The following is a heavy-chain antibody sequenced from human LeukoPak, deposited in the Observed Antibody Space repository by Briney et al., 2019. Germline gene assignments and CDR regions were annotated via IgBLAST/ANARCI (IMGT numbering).Heavy chain of an antibody. J-gene: IGHJ3*02. V-gene: IGHV1-69*05. CDR2: IIPIFGTA. Sequence: SVKVSCKASGGTFSSYAISWVRLAPGQGLEWMGGIIPIFGTANYAQKFQGRVTITTDESTSTAYMELSSLRSEDTAVYYCARDLGDGYRAVDAFDIWGQGTMVTVSS. CDR1: GGTFSSYA. D-gene: IGHD5-24*01. CDR3: ARDLGDGYRAVDAFDI.